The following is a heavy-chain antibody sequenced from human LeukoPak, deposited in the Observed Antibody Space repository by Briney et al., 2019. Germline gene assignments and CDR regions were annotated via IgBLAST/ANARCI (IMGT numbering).Heavy chain of an antibody. D-gene: IGHD2-15*01. V-gene: IGHV4-30-4*01. Sequence: SETLSLTCNVSGGAISRGDYYWSWIRQPPGKGLEWIGYIYHSGSTCYNPSLKSRITISVDTSKNQFSLKVTSVTAADTATYYCARFDIVEEGGPDYWGQGTLVTVSS. CDR1: GGAISRGDYY. CDR2: IYHSGST. J-gene: IGHJ4*02. CDR3: ARFDIVEEGGPDY.